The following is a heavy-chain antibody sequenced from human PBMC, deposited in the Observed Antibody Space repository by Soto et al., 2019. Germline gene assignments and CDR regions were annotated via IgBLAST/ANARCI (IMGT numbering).Heavy chain of an antibody. CDR1: GGTFSSYT. CDR2: IIPILGIA. CDR3: ARAGVESGWYNFDY. V-gene: IGHV1-69*02. J-gene: IGHJ4*02. Sequence: GASVKVSCKASGGTFSSYTISWVRQAPGQGLEWMGRIIPILGIANYAQKFQGRVTITADKSTSTAYMELSSLRSEDTAVYYCARAGVESGWYNFDYWGQGTLVTVSS. D-gene: IGHD6-19*01.